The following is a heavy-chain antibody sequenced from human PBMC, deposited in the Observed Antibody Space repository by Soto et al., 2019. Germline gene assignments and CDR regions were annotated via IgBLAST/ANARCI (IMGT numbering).Heavy chain of an antibody. CDR3: ATDPRGYYFLDY. CDR2: FDPEDGET. V-gene: IGHV1-24*01. Sequence: ASVKVSCKVSGYTLTELSMHWVRQAPGKGLEWMGGFDPEDGETIYAQKFQGRVTMTEDTSTDTAYMELSSLRSEDTAVYYCATDPRGYYFLDYWGQGTLVTVSS. J-gene: IGHJ4*02. D-gene: IGHD3-22*01. CDR1: GYTLTELS.